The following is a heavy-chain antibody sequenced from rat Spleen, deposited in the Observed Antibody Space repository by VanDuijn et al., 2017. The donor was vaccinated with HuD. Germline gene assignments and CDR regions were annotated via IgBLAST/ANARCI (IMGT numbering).Heavy chain of an antibody. CDR3: VAWGYDGSYYY. D-gene: IGHD1-12*02. CDR2: IFYDSSKM. J-gene: IGHJ2*01. V-gene: IGHV5-54*01. Sequence: EVQLVESDGGLVQPGRSLKLSCVASGFIFSNYGMHWIRQTPEKGLEWTAMIFYDSSKMYYADTVKGRFTISRDNAKNTLYLEMNSLRSEDTAMYYCVAWGYDGSYYYWGQGVMVTVSS. CDR1: GFIFSNYG.